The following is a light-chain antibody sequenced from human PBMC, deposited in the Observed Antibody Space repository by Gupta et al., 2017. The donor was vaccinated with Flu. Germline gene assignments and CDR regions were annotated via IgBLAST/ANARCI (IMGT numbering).Light chain of an antibody. V-gene: IGKV2-28*01. Sequence: DIVMTQSPLSLPVNPGEPASISCRSSQSLLHSNGYNYLDWYLQKPGQSPQLLIYLGANRASGVPDRISGSGSGTDFTLKINRVEAEDVGVYYCMQTLQTPWTFGQGTKVEIK. CDR3: MQTLQTPWT. J-gene: IGKJ1*01. CDR2: LGA. CDR1: QSLLHSNGYNY.